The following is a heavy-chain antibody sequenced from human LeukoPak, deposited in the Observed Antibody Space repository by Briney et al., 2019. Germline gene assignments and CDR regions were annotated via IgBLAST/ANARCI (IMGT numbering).Heavy chain of an antibody. V-gene: IGHV3-30-3*01. CDR1: GFTFSSYA. J-gene: IGHJ6*02. CDR3: ARDSYGMDV. CDR2: ISYDGSNK. Sequence: PGGSLRLSCAASGFTFSSYAMHWVRQAPGKGLEWVAVISYDGSNKYYADSVKGRFTISRDNSKNTLYLQMNSLGAEDTAVYYCARDSYGMDVWGQGTTVTVSS.